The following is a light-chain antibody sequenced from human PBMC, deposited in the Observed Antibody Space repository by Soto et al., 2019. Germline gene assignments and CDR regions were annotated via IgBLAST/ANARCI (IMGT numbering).Light chain of an antibody. J-gene: IGLJ2*01. CDR3: STWDDSLNGLI. V-gene: IGLV1-44*01. CDR2: SNS. Sequence: QSVLAQPPSASGTPGQTVTISCSGGSSNIKTNGVSWYQQVPGAAPKLLIYSNSQRPSGAPDRFSGSKSGTSASLAISGLQSEDEATCHCSTWDDSLNGLIFGGGTKVTVL. CDR1: SSNIKTNG.